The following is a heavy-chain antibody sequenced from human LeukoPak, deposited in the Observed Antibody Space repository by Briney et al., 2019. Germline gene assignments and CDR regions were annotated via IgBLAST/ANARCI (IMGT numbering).Heavy chain of an antibody. CDR1: GFIASSSY. J-gene: IGHJ4*02. Sequence: PGGSLRLSCAASGFIASSSYMNWVRQAPGKGLEWVSVIYTGTSTYYADSVKGRFTISRDNSKNTLYLQMNSLRAEDTAVYYCAKDHKSMVRGTYDYWGQGTLVTVSS. CDR3: AKDHKSMVRGTYDY. V-gene: IGHV3-53*01. CDR2: IYTGTST. D-gene: IGHD3-10*01.